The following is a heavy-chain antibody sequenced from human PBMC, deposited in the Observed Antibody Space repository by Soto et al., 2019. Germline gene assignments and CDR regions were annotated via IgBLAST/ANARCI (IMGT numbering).Heavy chain of an antibody. Sequence: GGSLRLSCTGSGFSFGDYAMSWSRQAPGKGLEWVGVIRSKAYGETTDYAASVKGRFTILRDDSKSIAYLQMNSLQSEDTGVYYCTRYTYTSRYSYYGMDVWGHGTTVTVSS. J-gene: IGHJ6*02. V-gene: IGHV3-49*03. CDR2: IRSKAYGETT. D-gene: IGHD2-2*01. CDR1: GFSFGDYA. CDR3: TRYTYTSRYSYYGMDV.